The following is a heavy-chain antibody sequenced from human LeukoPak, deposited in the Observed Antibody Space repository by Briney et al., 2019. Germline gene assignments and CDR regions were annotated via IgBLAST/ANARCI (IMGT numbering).Heavy chain of an antibody. CDR3: AKAHYDSSGYYFDY. CDR1: GFTFSSYS. V-gene: IGHV3-21*01. CDR2: ISSSSSYI. D-gene: IGHD3-22*01. J-gene: IGHJ4*02. Sequence: GGSLRLSCAASGFTFSSYSMNWVRQAPGKGLEWVSSISSSSSYIYYADSVKGRFTISRDNAKNSLYLQMNSLRAEDTAVYYCAKAHYDSSGYYFDYWGQGTLVTVSS.